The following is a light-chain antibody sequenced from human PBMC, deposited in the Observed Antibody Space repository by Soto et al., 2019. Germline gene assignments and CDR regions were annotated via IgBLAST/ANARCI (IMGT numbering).Light chain of an antibody. CDR3: QQRSNWPPGIT. V-gene: IGKV3-11*01. CDR2: DAS. CDR1: QSVSSY. J-gene: IGKJ3*01. Sequence: EIVLTQSPATLSLSPGERATLSCRASQSVSSYLAWYQQNPGQAPRLLIYDASNRATGIPARFSGSGSGTDSALTISSLGPEEFAAYYCQQRSNWPPGITFGPGTKVDIK.